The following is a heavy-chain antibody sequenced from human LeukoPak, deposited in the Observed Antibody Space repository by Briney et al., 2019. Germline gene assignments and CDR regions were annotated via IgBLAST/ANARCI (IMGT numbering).Heavy chain of an antibody. Sequence: GGSLRLSCEASRFAVSARPMSWVRQAPGKGLEWVANIKRDGSEKYYVDSVKGRFTISRDNAKNSLYLQMNSLRAEDTAVYYCARGAEAGRSKSYYFDYWGQGILVTVSS. CDR3: ARGAEAGRSKSYYFDY. CDR1: RFAVSARP. CDR2: IKRDGSEK. D-gene: IGHD6-13*01. J-gene: IGHJ4*02. V-gene: IGHV3-7*01.